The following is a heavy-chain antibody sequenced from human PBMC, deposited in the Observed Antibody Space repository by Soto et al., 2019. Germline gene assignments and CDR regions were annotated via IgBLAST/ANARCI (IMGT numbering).Heavy chain of an antibody. CDR1: GFTFSSYA. J-gene: IGHJ4*02. CDR2: ISGSGGST. V-gene: IGHV3-23*01. D-gene: IGHD3-16*01. CDR3: AKDSVMGPLPPLYYFDY. Sequence: PGGSLRLSCAASGFTFSSYAMSWVRQAPGKGLEWVSAISGSGGSTYYADSVKGRFTISRDNSKNTLYLQMNSLRAEDTAVYYFAKDSVMGPLPPLYYFDYWGQGTLVTVSS.